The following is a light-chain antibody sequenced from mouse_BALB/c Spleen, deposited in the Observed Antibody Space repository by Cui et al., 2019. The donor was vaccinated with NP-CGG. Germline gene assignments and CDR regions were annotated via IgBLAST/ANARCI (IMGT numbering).Light chain of an antibody. Sequence: QAVVTPASALTTSPGETVTLTCRSSTGAVTTSNYANWVQEKPDHLFTGLIGGTNNRAPGVPARFSGSLIGSEAALTITGTQTEDEAIYFCTLWYSNHWVFGGGTKLTVL. V-gene: IGLV1*01. J-gene: IGLJ1*01. CDR2: GTN. CDR3: TLWYSNHWV. CDR1: TGAVTTSNY.